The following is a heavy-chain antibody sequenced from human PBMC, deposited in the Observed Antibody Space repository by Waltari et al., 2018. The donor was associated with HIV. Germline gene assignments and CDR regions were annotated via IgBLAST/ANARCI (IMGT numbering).Heavy chain of an antibody. CDR1: GGSISSYY. J-gene: IGHJ4*02. D-gene: IGHD3-22*01. Sequence: QVQLQESAPGLVKPSETLSLTCIVSGGSISSYYWSLIRQSPGKGLEWIGYIYNSGTTNYNPSLKSRVTISIDTSKNQFSLRLTSVTAADTAVYYCARYTMREGFFDYWGQGTLVTVSS. V-gene: IGHV4-59*01. CDR2: IYNSGTT. CDR3: ARYTMREGFFDY.